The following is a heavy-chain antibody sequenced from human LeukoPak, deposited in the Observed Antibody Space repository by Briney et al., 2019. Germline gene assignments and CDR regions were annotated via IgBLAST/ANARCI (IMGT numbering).Heavy chain of an antibody. CDR1: GGSISNYY. Sequence: PSETLSLTCTVSGGSISNYYWSWIRQPAGKGLEWIGSIYYSGSTYYNPSLKSRVTISVDTSKNQFSLKLSSVTAADTAVYYCAVLETYYYDSSGYYWGQGTLVTVSS. D-gene: IGHD3-22*01. J-gene: IGHJ4*02. V-gene: IGHV4-59*05. CDR3: AVLETYYYDSSGYY. CDR2: IYYSGST.